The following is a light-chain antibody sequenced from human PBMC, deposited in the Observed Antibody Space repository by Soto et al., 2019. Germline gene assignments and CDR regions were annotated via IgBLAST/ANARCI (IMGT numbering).Light chain of an antibody. CDR1: QSISSY. Sequence: DIQMTQSPSSQSATVGDRVTITCRASQSISSYLNWYQQKPGKAPKLLIYAASSLQSGVLSRFSGSGSGTDFTLTISSLQPEDFATYYCQQSYSTPLTFGGGTKV. V-gene: IGKV1-39*01. CDR2: AAS. CDR3: QQSYSTPLT. J-gene: IGKJ4*01.